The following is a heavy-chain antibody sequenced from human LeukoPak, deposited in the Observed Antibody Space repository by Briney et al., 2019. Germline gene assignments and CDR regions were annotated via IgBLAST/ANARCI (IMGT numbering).Heavy chain of an antibody. V-gene: IGHV4-59*08. CDR1: GGSISSYY. J-gene: IGHJ4*02. D-gene: IGHD3-22*01. CDR2: IYYSGST. CDR3: ARHVRTYYYDSSGYIHYFDY. Sequence: ASETLSLTCTVSGGSISSYYWSWIRQPPGKGLEWIGYIYYSGSTNYNPSLKSRVTISVDTSKNQFSLKLSSVTAADTAVYYCARHVRTYYYDSSGYIHYFDYWGQGTLVTVSS.